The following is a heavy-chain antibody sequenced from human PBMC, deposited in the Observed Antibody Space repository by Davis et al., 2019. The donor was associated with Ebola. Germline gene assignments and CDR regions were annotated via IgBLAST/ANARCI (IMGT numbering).Heavy chain of an antibody. Sequence: ASVKVSCKASGYTFTTYGISWVRQAPGQGLEWMGWIIAYNGNTNYAQKLQGRVTMTTDTSTSTSYMELRSLRSDDTAVYYCARVRTMIVVADFDYWGQGTLVTVSS. D-gene: IGHD3-22*01. CDR3: ARVRTMIVVADFDY. V-gene: IGHV1-18*01. CDR1: GYTFTTYG. J-gene: IGHJ4*02. CDR2: IIAYNGNT.